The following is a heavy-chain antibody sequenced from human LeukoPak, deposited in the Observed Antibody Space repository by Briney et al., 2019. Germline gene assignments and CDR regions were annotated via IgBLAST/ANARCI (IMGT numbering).Heavy chain of an antibody. CDR1: GFTFNSYA. V-gene: IGHV3-23*01. D-gene: IGHD6-13*01. J-gene: IGHJ4*02. Sequence: GGSLRLSCAASGFTFNSYAMNWVRQAPGNGLEWVSGISGSGVSTSYADSVKGRFTISRDNSKDTLYLQMSGLRADDTAVYYCARDQHSSSWYVVDYWGQGTLVTVSS. CDR2: ISGSGVST. CDR3: ARDQHSSSWYVVDY.